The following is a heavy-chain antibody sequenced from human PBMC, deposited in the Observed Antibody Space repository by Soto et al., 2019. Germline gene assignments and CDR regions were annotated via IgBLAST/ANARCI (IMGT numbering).Heavy chain of an antibody. CDR1: GYTFTSYD. CDR2: MNPNSGNT. D-gene: IGHD4-17*01. Sequence: APVKVSCKASGYTFTSYDVNWVRQATGQGLEWMGWMNPNSGNTGYAQKFQGRVTMTRNTSISTAYMELSSLRSEYSALYYCARTLYGDNVDYWGQGTLVTFSS. J-gene: IGHJ4*02. CDR3: ARTLYGDNVDY. V-gene: IGHV1-8*01.